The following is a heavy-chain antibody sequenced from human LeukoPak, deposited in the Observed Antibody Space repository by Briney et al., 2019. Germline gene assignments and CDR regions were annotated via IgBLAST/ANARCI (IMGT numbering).Heavy chain of an antibody. V-gene: IGHV3-23*01. CDR3: AKVPSTYSSSCY. D-gene: IGHD6-13*01. J-gene: IGHJ4*02. CDR1: GFTFSNYA. Sequence: GGSLRLSCVASGFTFSNYAMTWVRQAPGKGLEWVSTISGSGSSTYYADSAKGRFTISRDNSKNTLYLQMNSLRAEDTAVYYCAKVPSTYSSSCYWGQGTLVTVSS. CDR2: ISGSGSST.